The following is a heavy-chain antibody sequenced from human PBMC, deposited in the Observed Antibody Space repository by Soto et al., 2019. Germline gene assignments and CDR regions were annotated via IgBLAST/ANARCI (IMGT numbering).Heavy chain of an antibody. CDR3: AKDRHRTGADYGMDV. V-gene: IGHV3-30*18. D-gene: IGHD3-10*01. J-gene: IGHJ6*02. Sequence: GGSLRLSCAASGFTFSSYGMHWVRQAPGKGLEWVAVISYDGSNKYYADSVKGRFTISRDNSKNTLYLQMNSLRAEDTAVYYCAKDRHRTGADYGMDVWGQGXTVTVYS. CDR1: GFTFSSYG. CDR2: ISYDGSNK.